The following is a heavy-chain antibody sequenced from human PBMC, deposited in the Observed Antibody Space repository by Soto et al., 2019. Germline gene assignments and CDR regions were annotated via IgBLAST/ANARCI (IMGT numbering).Heavy chain of an antibody. CDR2: ASYSGRP. D-gene: IGHD3-16*01. CDR3: ARRWGGDY. CDR1: GGSIGSHY. V-gene: IGHV4-59*08. J-gene: IGHJ4*01. Sequence: QVQLQESGPGLVKPSETLSLTCTVSGGSIGSHYWSWIRQPPGEGLEWIGRASYSGRPSYNPSLKSRLTTSIDTSKNQFSLKLTSVTAADTAVYYCARRWGGDYWGQGILVTVSS.